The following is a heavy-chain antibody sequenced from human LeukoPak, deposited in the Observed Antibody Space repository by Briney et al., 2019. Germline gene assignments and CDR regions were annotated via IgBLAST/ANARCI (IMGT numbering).Heavy chain of an antibody. CDR3: ARVATYAFDY. CDR2: ISSSSTFI. J-gene: IGHJ4*02. V-gene: IGHV3-48*02. D-gene: IGHD2-2*01. CDR1: GFTFSSYS. Sequence: GGSLRLSYAASGFTFSSYSMNWVRQAPGKGLEWLSYISSSSTFIDYADSVKGRFTISRDNAKNSLYLQMNSLKDEDTAVYYCARVATYAFDYWGQGTLVTVSS.